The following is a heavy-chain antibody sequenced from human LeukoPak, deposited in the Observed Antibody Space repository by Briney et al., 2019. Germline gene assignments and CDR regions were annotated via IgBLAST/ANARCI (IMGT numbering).Heavy chain of an antibody. V-gene: IGHV4-31*03. CDR3: ARRVQHPNWFDP. CDR1: GGSISSGGYY. J-gene: IGHJ5*02. CDR2: IYYSGST. Sequence: TPSQTLSLTCTVSGGSISSGGYYWSWIRQHPGKGLEWIGYIYYSGSTYYNPSLKSRVTISVDTSKNQFSLMLSSVTAADTAVYYCARRVQHPNWFDPWGQGTLVTVSS.